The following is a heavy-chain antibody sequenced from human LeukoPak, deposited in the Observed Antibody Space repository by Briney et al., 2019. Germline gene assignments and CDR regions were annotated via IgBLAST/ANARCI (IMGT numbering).Heavy chain of an antibody. CDR3: ARSPSYYDSWSGYPYYFDY. V-gene: IGHV4-30-4*01. D-gene: IGHD3-3*01. CDR1: GGSFSGYY. J-gene: IGHJ4*02. CDR2: IYYSGST. Sequence: SETLSLTCAVYGGSFSGYYWSWIRQPPGKGLEWIGYIYYSGSTYYNPSLKSRVTISVDTSKNQFSLKLSSVTAADTAVYYCARSPSYYDSWSGYPYYFDYWGQGTLVTVSS.